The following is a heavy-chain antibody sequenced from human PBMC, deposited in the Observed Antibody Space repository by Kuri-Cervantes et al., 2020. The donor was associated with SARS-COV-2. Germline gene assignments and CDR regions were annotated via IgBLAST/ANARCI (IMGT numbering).Heavy chain of an antibody. J-gene: IGHJ4*02. CDR2: IIPILGIA. CDR3: ARTYDSSGYPYY. CDR1: GGTFSSYA. D-gene: IGHD3-22*01. V-gene: IGHV1-69*04. Sequence: SVKVSCKASGGTFSSYAISWVRQAPGQGLEWMGRIIPILGIANYAQKFQGRVTITADKSTNTAYMELSSLRSEDTAVYYCARTYDSSGYPYYWGQGTLVTVSS.